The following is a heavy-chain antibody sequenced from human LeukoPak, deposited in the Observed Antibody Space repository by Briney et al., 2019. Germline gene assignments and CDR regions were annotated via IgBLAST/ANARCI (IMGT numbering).Heavy chain of an antibody. CDR1: GGSISSSSYY. Sequence: PSETLSLTCTVSGGSISSSSYYWGWIRQPPGKGLEWLGSIYYSGSTYYNPSLKSRVTISVDTSKNQFSLKLSSVTAADTAVYYCATTTAPAYYFDYWGQGTLVTVSS. J-gene: IGHJ4*02. V-gene: IGHV4-39*01. CDR3: ATTTAPAYYFDY. CDR2: IYYSGST. D-gene: IGHD4-17*01.